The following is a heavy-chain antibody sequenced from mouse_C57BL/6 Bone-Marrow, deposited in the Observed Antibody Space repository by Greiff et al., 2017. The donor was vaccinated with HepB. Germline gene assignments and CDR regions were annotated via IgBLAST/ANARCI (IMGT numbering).Heavy chain of an antibody. Sequence: VQLQQSGPVLVKPGASVKMSCKASGYTFTDYYMNWVKQSHGKSLEWIGVINPYNGGTSYNQKFKGKATLTVDKSASTAYMELNSLTSEDSSVYYCARDYDWDAMDYWGQGTSVTVSS. CDR3: ARDYDWDAMDY. D-gene: IGHD2-4*01. V-gene: IGHV1-19*01. CDR2: INPYNGGT. J-gene: IGHJ4*01. CDR1: GYTFTDYY.